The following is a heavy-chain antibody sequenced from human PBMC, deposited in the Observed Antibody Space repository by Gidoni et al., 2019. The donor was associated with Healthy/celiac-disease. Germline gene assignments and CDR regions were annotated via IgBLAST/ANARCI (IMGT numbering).Heavy chain of an antibody. CDR2: INSDGSST. CDR1: GFTFSRYW. D-gene: IGHD6-13*01. V-gene: IGHV3-74*01. CDR3: ARAPEQQLVPGWFDP. Sequence: EVQLVESGGGLVQPGGSLRLSCAAPGFTFSRYWMHWVRQAPGKGLVWVSRINSDGSSTSYADSVKGRFTISRDNAKNTLYLQMNSLRAEDTAVYYCARAPEQQLVPGWFDPWGQGTLVTVSS. J-gene: IGHJ5*02.